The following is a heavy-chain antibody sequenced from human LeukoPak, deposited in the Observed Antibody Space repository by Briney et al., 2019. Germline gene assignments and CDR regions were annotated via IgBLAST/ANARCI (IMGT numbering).Heavy chain of an antibody. CDR2: INHSGST. V-gene: IGHV4-34*01. D-gene: IGHD3-10*01. Sequence: SETLSLTCAVYGGSFSGYYWSWIRQPPGKGLEWIGEINHSGSTNYNPSLKSRVTISVDTSKNQFSLKLSSVTAADTAVYYCAGAYGSGSYYYYYYYYYMDVWGKGTTVTVSS. CDR3: AGAYGSGSYYYYYYYYYMDV. J-gene: IGHJ6*03. CDR1: GGSFSGYY.